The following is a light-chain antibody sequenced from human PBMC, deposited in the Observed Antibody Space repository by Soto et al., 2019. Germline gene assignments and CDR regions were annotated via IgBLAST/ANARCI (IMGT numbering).Light chain of an antibody. V-gene: IGLV2-14*01. CDR1: SSDVGGYNY. CDR2: AVS. J-gene: IGLJ2*01. Sequence: QSVLTQPASVSGSPGQSITISCTGTSSDVGGYNYVSWYQQHPGRAPKLMIYAVSNRPSGVSNRFSGSKSGNTASLTISGLQAEDKADYYCSSYTTSTTVVFGGGTKLTVL. CDR3: SSYTTSTTVV.